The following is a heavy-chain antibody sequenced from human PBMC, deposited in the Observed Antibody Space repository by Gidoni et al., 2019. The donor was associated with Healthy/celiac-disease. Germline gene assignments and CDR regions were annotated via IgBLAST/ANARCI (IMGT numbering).Heavy chain of an antibody. CDR2: ISADNGNT. D-gene: IGHD2-2*01. V-gene: IGHV1-18*01. Sequence: QLVQSGAEVKKPGASVKVSCKASGYTFTSSGISWVRQAPGQGLEWMGWISADNGNTNYAQKLQGRVTMTTDTSTSTDYMELRILRSDDTAVYYCARYCSSTSCSHYYYYGMYVWGQGTTVTVSS. CDR1: GYTFTSSG. J-gene: IGHJ6*02. CDR3: ARYCSSTSCSHYYYYGMYV.